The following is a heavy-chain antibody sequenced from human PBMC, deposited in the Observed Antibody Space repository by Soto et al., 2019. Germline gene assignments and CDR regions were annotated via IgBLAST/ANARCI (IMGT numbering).Heavy chain of an antibody. CDR3: ARVERGTATTVVDAFDI. J-gene: IGHJ3*02. D-gene: IGHD1-1*01. Sequence: QVQLQQWGAGLLKPSETLSLTCAVYGGSVSSGSYYWSWIRQPPGKGLEWIGEMSHSGGTHFNPYLKSRVTISVDTSKNQFSLKMSFVTAADTALDYCARVERGTATTVVDAFDIWGPGTMVTVSS. CDR2: MSHSGGT. CDR1: GGSVSSGSYY. V-gene: IGHV4-34*01.